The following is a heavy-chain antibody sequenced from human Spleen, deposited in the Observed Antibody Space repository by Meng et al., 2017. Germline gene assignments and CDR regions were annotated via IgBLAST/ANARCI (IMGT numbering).Heavy chain of an antibody. CDR1: GFIVSSNY. D-gene: IGHD2-15*01. CDR2: IYSGGST. V-gene: IGHV3-66*01. CDR3: ARYDCTGGSCYLDY. Sequence: EVYLVESGGGLVQPGGSLSLSCAASGFIVSSNYMSWVRQAPGKGLEWVSLIYSGGSTYYADSVKGRFTISRDKSKNTLYLQMNSLRAEDTAIYYCARYDCTGGSCYLDYWGQGTLVTVSS. J-gene: IGHJ4*02.